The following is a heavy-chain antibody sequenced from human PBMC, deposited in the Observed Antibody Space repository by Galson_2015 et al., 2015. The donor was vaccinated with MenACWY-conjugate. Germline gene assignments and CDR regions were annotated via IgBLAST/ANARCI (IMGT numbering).Heavy chain of an antibody. CDR2: IKQDRSEK. Sequence: SLRLSCAASGFPLSGYWMAWVRQAPGKGLEWVANIKQDRSEKYYVDSVKGRFTISRDNAKNSLYLEMNSLRAEDTAVYYCARDHPSTYGIAWDLFELWGQGTMVTVSS. CDR3: ARDHPSTYGIAWDLFEL. D-gene: IGHD4-17*01. V-gene: IGHV3-7*03. CDR1: GFPLSGYW. J-gene: IGHJ3*01.